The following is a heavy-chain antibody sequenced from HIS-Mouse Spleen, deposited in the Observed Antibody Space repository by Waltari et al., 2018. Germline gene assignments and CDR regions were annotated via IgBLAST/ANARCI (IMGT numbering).Heavy chain of an antibody. J-gene: IGHJ2*01. Sequence: QLQLQESGPGLVKPSETLSLTCTVSGGSIRRSSYYLGWIRQPPGKGLGWIGSIYYSGSTYYNPSLKSRVTISVDTSKNQFSLKLSSVTAADTAVYYCAREIPYSSSWYDWYFDLWGRGTLVTVSS. V-gene: IGHV4-39*07. CDR2: IYYSGST. D-gene: IGHD6-13*01. CDR3: AREIPYSSSWYDWYFDL. CDR1: GGSIRRSSYY.